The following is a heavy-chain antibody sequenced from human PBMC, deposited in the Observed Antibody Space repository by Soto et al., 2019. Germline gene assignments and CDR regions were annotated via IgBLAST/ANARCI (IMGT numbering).Heavy chain of an antibody. V-gene: IGHV1-69*06. D-gene: IGHD2-2*03. CDR2: IIPICGKT. CDR3: WSVGYCRSTNCSFYYYHYGMDV. J-gene: IGHJ6*02. CDR1: GGTFSSHA. Sequence: ASVKVSCKASGGTFSSHAISWVRQAPGRGREWMGGIIPICGKTNYAQNFRARVTITADKSTSTAYMGLSSLTSEDTAVYYCWSVGYCRSTNCSFYYYHYGMDVWGQGSTVTVFS.